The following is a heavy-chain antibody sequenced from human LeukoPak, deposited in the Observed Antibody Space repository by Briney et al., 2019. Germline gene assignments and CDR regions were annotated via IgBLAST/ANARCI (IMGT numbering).Heavy chain of an antibody. CDR1: EFSFSDFW. Sequence: GGSLRLSCAASEFSFSDFWMGWVRQAPGKGLEWVANINQGGSETYYVDSVKGRFTISRDNAKKSLFLQMNSLRAEDTAVYYCTKGRSNHYWGQGTLVAVST. CDR2: INQGGSET. D-gene: IGHD4-11*01. CDR3: TKGRSNHY. V-gene: IGHV3-7*01. J-gene: IGHJ4*02.